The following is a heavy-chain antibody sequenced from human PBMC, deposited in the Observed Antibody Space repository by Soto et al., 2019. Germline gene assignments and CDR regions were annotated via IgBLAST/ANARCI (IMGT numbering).Heavy chain of an antibody. J-gene: IGHJ5*02. D-gene: IGHD6-6*01. V-gene: IGHV4-38-2*01. CDR2: IYHSVST. Sequence: SETLSLTCAVSGYSISSGYYWGWIRQPPGKGLEWIGSIYHSVSTYYNPSLKSRVTISVDTSKNQFSLKLSSVTAADTAVYYCARQGREAARRIPWFDPWGQGTLVPVSS. CDR1: GYSISSGYY. CDR3: ARQGREAARRIPWFDP.